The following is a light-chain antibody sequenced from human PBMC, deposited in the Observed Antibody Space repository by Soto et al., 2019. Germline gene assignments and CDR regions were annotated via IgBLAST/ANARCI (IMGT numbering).Light chain of an antibody. CDR1: QSVSSY. CDR2: DAS. CDR3: QQRSNWPFT. Sequence: EIVLTQSPATLSLSPGDRATLSCRASQSVSSYLAWYQQKPGQAPRLLIYDASNRATGIPARFSGSGSGTDFTLTITSLEPEDFAVYYCQQRSNWPFTFGGGTTVEIK. V-gene: IGKV3-11*01. J-gene: IGKJ4*01.